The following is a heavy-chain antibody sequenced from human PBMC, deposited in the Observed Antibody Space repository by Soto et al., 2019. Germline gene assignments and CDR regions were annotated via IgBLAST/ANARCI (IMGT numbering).Heavy chain of an antibody. CDR1: GDSVSSNSAA. D-gene: IGHD6-19*01. CDR2: TYYRSKWYN. Sequence: SQTLSLTCAISGDSVSSNSAAWNWIRQSPSRGLEWLGRTYYRSKWYNDYAVSVKSRITINPDTSKNQFSLQLNSVTPEDTAVYYCARDHYPYSSGWMLAFDIWGQGTMVTVSS. V-gene: IGHV6-1*01. CDR3: ARDHYPYSSGWMLAFDI. J-gene: IGHJ3*02.